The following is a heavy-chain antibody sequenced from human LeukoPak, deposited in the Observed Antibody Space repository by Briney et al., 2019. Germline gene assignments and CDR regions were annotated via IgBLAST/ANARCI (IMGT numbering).Heavy chain of an antibody. J-gene: IGHJ6*03. CDR3: ARDSGSSRNSYYYYYMDV. CDR1: GGPFVGYY. D-gene: IGHD6-6*01. Sequence: SDTLSLTCTVSGGPFVGYYWTWIRQPPGKGLEWIGEITHSGGGNYNPSLKSRVTISVDSSQNRFSLKVLSVTAADTAVYYCARDSGSSRNSYYYYYMDVWGKGTTVTVS. CDR2: ITHSGGG. V-gene: IGHV4-34*01.